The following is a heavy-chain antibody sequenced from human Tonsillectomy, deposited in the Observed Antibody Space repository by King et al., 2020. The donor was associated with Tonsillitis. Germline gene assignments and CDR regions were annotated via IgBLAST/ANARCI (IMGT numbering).Heavy chain of an antibody. Sequence: VQLVESGGGLVKPGGSLRLSCAASGFTFSSYSMNWVRQAPGKGLEWVSYISSRSNYIYYADSVKGRFTISRDNAKNSLYLQMNSLRAGDTAVYYCARLTVEYRSGWYYGGFENWGQGTLVTVSS. D-gene: IGHD6-13*01. CDR2: ISSRSNYI. J-gene: IGHJ4*02. CDR3: ARLTVEYRSGWYYGGFEN. CDR1: GFTFSSYS. V-gene: IGHV3-21*01.